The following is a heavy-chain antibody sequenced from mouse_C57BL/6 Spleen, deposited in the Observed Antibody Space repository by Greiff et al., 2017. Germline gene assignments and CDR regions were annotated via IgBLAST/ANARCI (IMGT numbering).Heavy chain of an antibody. J-gene: IGHJ2*01. V-gene: IGHV1-54*01. Sequence: VQLQQSGAELVRPGTSVKVSCKASGYAFTNYLIEWVKQRPGQGLEWIGVINPGSGGTNYNEKFKGKATLTADKSSSTAYMQLSSLTSEDSAVYFCARRRGGDFDYWGQGTTLTVSS. CDR1: GYAFTNYL. CDR3: ARRRGGDFDY. CDR2: INPGSGGT.